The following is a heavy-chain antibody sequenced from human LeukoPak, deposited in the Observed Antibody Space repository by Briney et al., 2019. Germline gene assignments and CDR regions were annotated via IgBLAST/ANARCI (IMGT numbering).Heavy chain of an antibody. CDR2: ISGYNGST. J-gene: IGHJ5*02. CDR1: GYTFINYG. V-gene: IGHV1-18*01. CDR3: ARLVRPYESGKGNWFDP. D-gene: IGHD3-9*01. Sequence: ASVKVSCKASGYTFINYGITWVRQAPGEGLEWMGWISGYNGSTNYAQKFQGRVTMTTDTSTSTAYMELRSLRSADTAVYFCARLVRPYESGKGNWFDPWGQGTPVTASS.